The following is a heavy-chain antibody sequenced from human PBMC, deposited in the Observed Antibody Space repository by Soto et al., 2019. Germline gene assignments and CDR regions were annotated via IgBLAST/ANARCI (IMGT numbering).Heavy chain of an antibody. Sequence: EVQLLESGGGLVQPGGSLRLSCAASGFTFSSYAMSWVRQAPGKGLEWVSAISGSGGSTYYADSVKGRFTISRDNSKSTLYLQMNSLRAEDTAVYYCAKRDYYDSSGGCYWCQGTLVTVST. V-gene: IGHV3-23*01. CDR2: ISGSGGST. CDR1: GFTFSSYA. D-gene: IGHD3-22*01. CDR3: AKRDYYDSSGGCY. J-gene: IGHJ4*02.